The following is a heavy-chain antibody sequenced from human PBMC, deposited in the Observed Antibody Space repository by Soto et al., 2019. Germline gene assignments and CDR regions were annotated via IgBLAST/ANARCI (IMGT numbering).Heavy chain of an antibody. CDR2: ISGSGGST. CDR3: AKIKTHSSSWIYCFDY. D-gene: IGHD6-13*01. V-gene: IGHV3-23*01. J-gene: IGHJ4*02. Sequence: PGGSLRLSCAASGFTFSSHAMNWVRQAPGKGPEWVSAISGSGGSTYYADSVKGRFTISRDNSKNTLYLQMNSLRAEDTAVYYCAKIKTHSSSWIYCFDYWGQGTLVTVSS. CDR1: GFTFSSHA.